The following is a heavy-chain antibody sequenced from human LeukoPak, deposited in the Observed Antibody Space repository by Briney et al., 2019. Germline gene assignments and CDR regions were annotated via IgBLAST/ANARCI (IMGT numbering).Heavy chain of an antibody. CDR2: IYTSGST. J-gene: IGHJ4*02. D-gene: IGHD2-15*01. CDR3: ARGRCSGGSCFPNKFDY. Sequence: SETLSLTCTVSGGSISSGSYYWSWIRQPAGKGLEWIGCIYTSGSTNYNPSLKSRVTISVDTSKNQFSLKLSSVTAADTAVYYCARGRCSGGSCFPNKFDYWGQGTLVTVSS. V-gene: IGHV4-61*02. CDR1: GGSISSGSYY.